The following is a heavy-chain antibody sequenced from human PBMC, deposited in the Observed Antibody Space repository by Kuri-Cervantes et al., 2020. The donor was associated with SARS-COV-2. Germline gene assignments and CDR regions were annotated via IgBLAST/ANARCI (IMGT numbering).Heavy chain of an antibody. J-gene: IGHJ5*02. D-gene: IGHD2/OR15-2a*01. Sequence: GSLRLSCTVSGASISNSYWSWIRHPAGKPLQWIGRISGRGDTIYNPSLKSRASMSVVTSKNQFSLTLTSVTAADTAVYYCVGVLSNWFDPWGQGTLVTVSS. V-gene: IGHV4-4*07. CDR3: VGVLSNWFDP. CDR1: GASISNSY. CDR2: ISGRGDT.